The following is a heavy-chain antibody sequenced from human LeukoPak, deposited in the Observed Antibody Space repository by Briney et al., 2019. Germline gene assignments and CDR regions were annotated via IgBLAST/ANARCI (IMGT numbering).Heavy chain of an antibody. Sequence: GGSLRLSCAGSGFTFSSYSMNWVRQAPGKGLEWVSSISSSSSYIYYADSVRGRFTISRDNAKNSVHLQMSSLRAEDTAVYYCARDYGSGTHHLGFDPWGQGTLVTVSS. CDR3: ARDYGSGTHHLGFDP. V-gene: IGHV3-21*01. J-gene: IGHJ5*02. D-gene: IGHD3-10*01. CDR2: ISSSSSYI. CDR1: GFTFSSYS.